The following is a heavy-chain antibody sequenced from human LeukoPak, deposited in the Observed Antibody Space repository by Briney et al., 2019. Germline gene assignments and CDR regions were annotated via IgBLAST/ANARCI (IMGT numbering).Heavy chain of an antibody. Sequence: SETLSLTCAVYGGSFSGYYWSWIRQPPGKGLEWIGEINHSGSTNYNPSLKSRVTISVDTSKKQFSLKLSSVTAADTAVYYCARGVLVGATRKFDYWGQGTLVTVSS. D-gene: IGHD1-26*01. CDR2: INHSGST. CDR3: ARGVLVGATRKFDY. CDR1: GGSFSGYY. J-gene: IGHJ4*02. V-gene: IGHV4-34*01.